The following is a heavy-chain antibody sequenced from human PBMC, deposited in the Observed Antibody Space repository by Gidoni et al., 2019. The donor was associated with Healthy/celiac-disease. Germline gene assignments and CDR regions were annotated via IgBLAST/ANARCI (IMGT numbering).Heavy chain of an antibody. CDR3: ARGISTAAEPFDY. V-gene: IGHV3-21*01. Sequence: EVQLVESGGGLVKPGGSLRLSCAASGFTFSSYSMNWVRQAPGKGLEWVSSISSSSSYIYYADSVKGRFTISRDNAKNSLYLQMNSLRAEDTAVYYCARGISTAAEPFDYWGQGTLVTVSS. J-gene: IGHJ4*02. CDR1: GFTFSSYS. CDR2: ISSSSSYI. D-gene: IGHD6-13*01.